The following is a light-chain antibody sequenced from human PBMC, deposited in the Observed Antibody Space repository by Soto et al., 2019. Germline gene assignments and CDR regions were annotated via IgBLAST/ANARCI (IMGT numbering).Light chain of an antibody. CDR1: QTISTW. Sequence: DIPMTQSPSTLSASVGDRLTITCRASQTISTWLAWYQQKPGKAPKLLIYDASSLESGVPSRYSGSGSGTEFTLTISSRRPDDFATYYCQQYNSYWPFGQGTKVEIK. CDR2: DAS. J-gene: IGKJ1*01. V-gene: IGKV1-5*01. CDR3: QQYNSYWP.